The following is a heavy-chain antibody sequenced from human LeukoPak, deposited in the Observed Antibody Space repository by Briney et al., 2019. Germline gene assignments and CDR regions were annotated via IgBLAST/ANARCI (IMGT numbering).Heavy chain of an antibody. V-gene: IGHV3-15*01. J-gene: IGHJ4*02. CDR3: SVAFYYDGSGYTYFQY. D-gene: IGHD3-22*01. CDR2: IKKKTDGGTT. Sequence: PGGSLRLSCAAPGITLSNVLMTWVRQAPGKGLEWVGRIKKKTDGGTTDYAAPVKGRFTISRDDSLNTLYLQMNNLKTEDTAVHYCSVAFYYDGSGYTYFQYWGQGALVTVSS. CDR1: GITLSNVL.